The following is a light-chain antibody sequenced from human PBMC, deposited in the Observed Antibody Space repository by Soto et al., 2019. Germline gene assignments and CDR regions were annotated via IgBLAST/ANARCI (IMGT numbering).Light chain of an antibody. V-gene: IGKV1-33*01. Sequence: DIQMTQSPSSLSASVGDRVTITCQASQHISNYLNWYQQKPGKAPKLLIYDASNLETGVPSRFSGSGAGTEFTFTISGLQPEDSATSYCQQYDSLPRYSFGPGTKLEIK. CDR1: QHISNY. CDR3: QQYDSLPRYS. CDR2: DAS. J-gene: IGKJ2*03.